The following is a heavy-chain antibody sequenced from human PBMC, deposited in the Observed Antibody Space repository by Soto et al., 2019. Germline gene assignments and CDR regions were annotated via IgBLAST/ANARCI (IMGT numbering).Heavy chain of an antibody. J-gene: IGHJ6*02. Sequence: PSETLSLTCTVSGGSIRRSSHYWDWIRQPPGKGLEWIGTIYYSGSVVYNPSLTSRVTMSVDTSKSQFSLKLNSVTAADMAVYYCARSYYYYGMDVWGQGTTVTVSS. CDR3: ARSYYYYGMDV. CDR2: IYYSGSV. CDR1: GGSIRRSSHY. V-gene: IGHV4-39*07.